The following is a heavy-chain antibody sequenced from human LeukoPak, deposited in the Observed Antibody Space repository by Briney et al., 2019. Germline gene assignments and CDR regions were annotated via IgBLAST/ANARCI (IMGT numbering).Heavy chain of an antibody. CDR2: IKQDGSEK. D-gene: IGHD6-13*01. CDR3: ARAAIAAARIYYYMDV. CDR1: GFTFSSYW. J-gene: IGHJ6*03. V-gene: IGHV3-7*01. Sequence: GGSLRLSCAASGFTFSSYWMSWVRQAPGKGLEWVANIKQDGSEKYYVDSVKGRFTISRDNAKNSLYLQMNSLRAEDAAVYYCARAAIAAARIYYYMDVWGKGTTVTVSS.